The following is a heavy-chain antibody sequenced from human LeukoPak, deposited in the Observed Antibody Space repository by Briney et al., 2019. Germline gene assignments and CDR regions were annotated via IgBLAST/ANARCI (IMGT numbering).Heavy chain of an antibody. Sequence: ASVKVSCKASGGTFSSYAISWVRQAPGQGLEWMGRIIPILGIANYAQTFQGRVTITADKSTSTAYMELSSLRSEDTAVYYCARDPPADYDILTGYSHHWFDPWGQGTLVTVSS. J-gene: IGHJ5*02. CDR1: GGTFSSYA. CDR2: IIPILGIA. CDR3: ARDPPADYDILTGYSHHWFDP. V-gene: IGHV1-69*10. D-gene: IGHD3-9*01.